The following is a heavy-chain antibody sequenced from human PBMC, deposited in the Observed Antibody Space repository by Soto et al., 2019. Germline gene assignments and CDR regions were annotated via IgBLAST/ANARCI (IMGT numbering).Heavy chain of an antibody. Sequence: GASVKVACKASGGGLSSYAISWVRKAPGQGLEWMGGIIPIFGTANYAQKFQGRVTITADESTSTAYMELSSLRSEDTAVYYCATHDYGGNSVKKFDPWGQGTLVTVS. D-gene: IGHD4-17*01. CDR3: ATHDYGGNSVKKFDP. CDR2: IIPIFGTA. V-gene: IGHV1-69*13. CDR1: GGGLSSYA. J-gene: IGHJ5*02.